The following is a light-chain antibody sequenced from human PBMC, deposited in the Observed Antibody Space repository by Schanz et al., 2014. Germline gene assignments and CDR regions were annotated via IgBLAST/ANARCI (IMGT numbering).Light chain of an antibody. CDR1: SSDVGGTNY. CDR3: NSFTSSHTHV. Sequence: QSALTQPASVSGSPGQSITLSCTGTSSDVGGTNYVSWYQQHPGKVPKLMIYDVSNRPSGVSNRFSGSKSGNTASLTISGLQAEDEADYYCNSFTSSHTHVFGGGTKVTVL. J-gene: IGLJ3*02. V-gene: IGLV2-14*01. CDR2: DVS.